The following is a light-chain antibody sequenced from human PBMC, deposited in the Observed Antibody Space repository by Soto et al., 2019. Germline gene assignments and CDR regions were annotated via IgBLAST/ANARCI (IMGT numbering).Light chain of an antibody. Sequence: NFILTQPHSVSESPGKTVTISCTRSSGSIASYYVQWYQQRPGSAPSTVVYEDDQRPSGVPDRFSGSIDSSSNSASLTISGLQTEDEADYYCHSYDDNNQVFGGGTKLTVL. V-gene: IGLV6-57*04. CDR3: HSYDDNNQV. CDR1: SGSIASYY. CDR2: EDD. J-gene: IGLJ3*02.